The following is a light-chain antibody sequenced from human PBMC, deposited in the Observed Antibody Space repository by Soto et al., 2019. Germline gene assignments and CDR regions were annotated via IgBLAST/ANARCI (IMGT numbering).Light chain of an antibody. CDR2: GNS. CDR3: QSYDSSLSVV. V-gene: IGLV1-40*01. J-gene: IGLJ2*01. CDR1: SSNIGAGYD. Sequence: QSVLTQPPSVSGAPGQRVTISCTGSSSNIGAGYDVHWYQQLPGTAPKLLMYGNSNRPSGVPERFSGSKSGTSASLAITGLQAEDEADYYCQSYDSSLSVVFGGGTKVTVL.